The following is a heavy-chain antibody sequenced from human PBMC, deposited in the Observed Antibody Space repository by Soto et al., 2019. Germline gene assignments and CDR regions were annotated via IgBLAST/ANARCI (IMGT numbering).Heavy chain of an antibody. D-gene: IGHD2-2*01. V-gene: IGHV3-7*01. CDR3: AKNNRYCSSTNCFVFDY. CDR2: IKQDGSEK. Sequence: EVQLVESGGGSVQPGGSLRLSCAASGFTFSGYWMSWVRQAPGKGLEWVANIKQDGSEKYDVDSVKGRFTISRDNAKNSLYLLMNSLRAEDTAVYYCAKNNRYCSSTNCFVFDYWGQGTLVTVSS. CDR1: GFTFSGYW. J-gene: IGHJ4*02.